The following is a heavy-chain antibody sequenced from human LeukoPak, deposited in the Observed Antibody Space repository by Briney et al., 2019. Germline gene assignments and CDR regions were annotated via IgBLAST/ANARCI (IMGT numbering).Heavy chain of an antibody. Sequence: PGGSLRLSCAASGFTFSAYALSWVRQAPGKGLEWVSAIYGNGGGVSYTDSVKGRFTISRDNSKSTLYLQMNSLRPEDTALYYCAKLGVRSSAGEDYWGQGTRVTVSS. CDR3: AKLGVRSSAGEDY. CDR2: IYGNGGGV. V-gene: IGHV3-23*01. D-gene: IGHD3-10*01. CDR1: GFTFSAYA. J-gene: IGHJ4*02.